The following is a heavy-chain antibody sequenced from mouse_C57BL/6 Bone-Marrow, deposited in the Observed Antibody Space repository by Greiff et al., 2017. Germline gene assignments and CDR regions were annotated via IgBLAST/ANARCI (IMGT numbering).Heavy chain of an antibody. CDR1: GFTFSSYG. V-gene: IGHV5-6*01. Sequence: EVQGVESGGDLVKPGGSLKLSCAASGFTFSSYGMSWVRQTPDKRLEWVATISSGGSYTYYPDSVKGRFTISRDNAKNTLYLQMSSLKSEDTAMYYCARRHYWYFDVWGTGTTVTVSS. CDR3: ARRHYWYFDV. CDR2: ISSGGSYT. J-gene: IGHJ1*03.